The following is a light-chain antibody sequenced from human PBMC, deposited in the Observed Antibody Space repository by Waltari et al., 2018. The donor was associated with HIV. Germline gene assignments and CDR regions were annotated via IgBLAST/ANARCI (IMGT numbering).Light chain of an antibody. CDR1: QSVSSY. CDR2: GAS. CDR3: QQYNKWPRGT. V-gene: IGKV3-15*01. J-gene: IGKJ4*01. Sequence: EIVMPQSPATLSASPGERATLSCRASQSVSSYLAWYQQKPGQAPRLLIYGASTRVTVVPARFSGSGSGTEFTLTISSLQSEDFAVYYCQQYNKWPRGTFGGGTKVEVK.